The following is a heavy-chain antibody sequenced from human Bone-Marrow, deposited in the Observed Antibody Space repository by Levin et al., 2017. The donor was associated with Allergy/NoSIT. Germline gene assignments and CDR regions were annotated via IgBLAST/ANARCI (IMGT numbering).Heavy chain of an antibody. CDR2: VYPSDSDT. J-gene: IGHJ3*02. CDR1: GFWFASFW. Sequence: KGGESLKISCKGSGFWFASFWIGWVRQMPGKGLEWMGNVYPSDSDTRYSPSFQGQVTMSADKSISTVYLQWNTLKASDTATYYCARRYGFGAYDWAFDMWGQGTVVNVSS. D-gene: IGHD5-12*01. CDR3: ARRYGFGAYDWAFDM. V-gene: IGHV5-51*01.